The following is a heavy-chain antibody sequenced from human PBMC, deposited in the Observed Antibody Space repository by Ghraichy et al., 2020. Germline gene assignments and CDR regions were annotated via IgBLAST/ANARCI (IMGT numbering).Heavy chain of an antibody. CDR2: ISSSGSTI. CDR3: ARVGRFYYYDSSGYYYEDG. V-gene: IGHV3-11*01. J-gene: IGHJ4*02. Sequence: LSLTCAASGFTFSDYYMSWIRQAPGKGLEWVSYISSSGSTIYYADSVKGRFTISRDNAKNSLYLQMNSLRAEDTAVYYCARVGRFYYYDSSGYYYEDGGGQGTLVTVSS. CDR1: GFTFSDYY. D-gene: IGHD3-22*01.